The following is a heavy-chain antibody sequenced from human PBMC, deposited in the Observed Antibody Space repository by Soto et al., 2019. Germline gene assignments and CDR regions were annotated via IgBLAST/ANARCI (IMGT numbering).Heavy chain of an antibody. D-gene: IGHD3-22*01. CDR2: ISAYNGNT. Sequence: ASVKVSCKASGYTFTSYGISWVRQAPGQGLEWMGWISAYNGNTNYAQKLQGRVTMTTDTSTSTAYMELRSLRSDDTAVYYCARIRGYYDSSGYHNWFDPWGQGTLVTVSS. CDR3: ARIRGYYDSSGYHNWFDP. CDR1: GYTFTSYG. J-gene: IGHJ5*02. V-gene: IGHV1-18*01.